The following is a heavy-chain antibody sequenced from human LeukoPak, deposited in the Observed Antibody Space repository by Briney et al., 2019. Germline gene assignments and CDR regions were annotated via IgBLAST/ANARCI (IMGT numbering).Heavy chain of an antibody. V-gene: IGHV3-21*01. J-gene: IGHJ3*02. CDR2: ISSSSSYI. CDR3: ARDIGYCSSTSCYDEAFDI. Sequence: GGSLRLSCAASGFTFSSYGMHWVRQAPGKGLEWVSSISSSSSYIYYADSVKGRFTISRDNAKNSLYLQMNSLRAEDTAVYYCARDIGYCSSTSCYDEAFDIWGQGTMVTVSS. CDR1: GFTFSSYG. D-gene: IGHD2-2*01.